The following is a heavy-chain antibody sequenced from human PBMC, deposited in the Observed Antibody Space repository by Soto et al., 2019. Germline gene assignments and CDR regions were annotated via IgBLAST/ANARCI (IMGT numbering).Heavy chain of an antibody. D-gene: IGHD5-18*01. Sequence: SETLSLTCAVYGGSFSGYYWSWIRQPPGKGLEWIGEINHSGSTNYNPSLKSRVTISVDTSKNQFSLKLSSVTAADTAVYYCARLGFVDTAMAYYGMDVWGQGTTVTVSS. CDR3: ARLGFVDTAMAYYGMDV. CDR1: GGSFSGYY. V-gene: IGHV4-34*01. J-gene: IGHJ6*02. CDR2: INHSGST.